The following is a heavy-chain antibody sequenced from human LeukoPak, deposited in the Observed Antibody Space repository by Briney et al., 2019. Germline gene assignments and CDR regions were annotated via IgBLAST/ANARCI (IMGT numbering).Heavy chain of an antibody. V-gene: IGHV4-59*12. CDR2: INYSGST. Sequence: SETLSLTCSVSGGSISCYYWSWLRQPPGKGLEWIGYINYSGSTNYNPSLKSRVTISGDTSKNQFSLKLSSVTAADTAVYYCAESHIVVVPAAWTGFDNWGQGTLVTVSS. CDR3: AESHIVVVPAAWTGFDN. J-gene: IGHJ4*02. D-gene: IGHD2-2*01. CDR1: GGSISCYY.